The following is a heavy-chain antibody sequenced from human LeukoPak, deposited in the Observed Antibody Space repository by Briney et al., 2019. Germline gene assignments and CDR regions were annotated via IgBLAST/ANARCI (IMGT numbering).Heavy chain of an antibody. CDR2: ISASGVDT. D-gene: IGHD2-8*02. Sequence: GGSLRLSCVASGFTFSNHAMTWVRQAPGKGLEWVSAISASGVDTFYAPSVKGRFTISRDNSKNTLYLQINSLRAEDTAIYYCAKDVWWSVSWGQGTLVTVSS. CDR1: GFTFSNHA. J-gene: IGHJ5*02. CDR3: AKDVWWSVS. V-gene: IGHV3-23*01.